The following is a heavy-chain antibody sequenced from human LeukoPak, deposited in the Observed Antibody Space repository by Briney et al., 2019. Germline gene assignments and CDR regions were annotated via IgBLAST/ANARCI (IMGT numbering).Heavy chain of an antibody. D-gene: IGHD4-17*01. CDR3: ARASDYGNYYYYYMDV. V-gene: IGHV4-59*01. CDR1: GGSISSYY. CDR2: IYYSGST. Sequence: PSETLSLTCTVSGGSISSYYWSWIRQPPGKGLEWIGYIYYSGSTNYNPSLKSRVTISVDTSKNQFSLKLSSVTAADTAVYYCARASDYGNYYYYYMDVWGKGTTVTVSS. J-gene: IGHJ6*03.